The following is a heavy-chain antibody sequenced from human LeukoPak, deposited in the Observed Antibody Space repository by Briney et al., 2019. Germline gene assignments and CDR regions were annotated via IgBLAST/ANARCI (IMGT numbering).Heavy chain of an antibody. Sequence: GGSLRLSWAASGFSFGSYSMNWVRQAPGKGLEWVAVISYDGSNKYYADSVKGRFTISRDNSKNTLYLQMNSLRAEDTAVYYCAKDLGSNYYFDYWGQGTLVTVSS. V-gene: IGHV3-30*18. J-gene: IGHJ4*02. CDR3: AKDLGSNYYFDY. CDR1: GFSFGSYS. D-gene: IGHD2-15*01. CDR2: ISYDGSNK.